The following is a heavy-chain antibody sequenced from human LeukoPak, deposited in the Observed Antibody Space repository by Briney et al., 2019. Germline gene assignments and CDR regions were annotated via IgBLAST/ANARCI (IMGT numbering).Heavy chain of an antibody. CDR3: ARGLVGATFCYYYYMDV. V-gene: IGHV6-1*01. CDR1: GDSVSSNSAA. J-gene: IGHJ6*03. CDR2: TYYRSKWYN. Sequence: SQTLSLTCAISGDSVSSNSAAWNWITQSPSRGLEWLGRTYYRSKWYNDYAVSVKSRITINPDTSKNQFSLQLNSVTPEDTAVYYCARGLVGATFCYYYYMDVWGKGTTVTVSS. D-gene: IGHD1-26*01.